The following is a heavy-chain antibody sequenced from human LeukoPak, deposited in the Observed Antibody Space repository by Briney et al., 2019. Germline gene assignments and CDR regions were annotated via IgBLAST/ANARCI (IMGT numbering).Heavy chain of an antibody. J-gene: IGHJ6*02. D-gene: IGHD2-2*01. CDR3: ARDAVVPAAILADYYYSGMDV. CDR1: GGSFNGYS. V-gene: IGHV4-59*01. Sequence: SETLSLTCAVYGGSFNGYSWSWIRQPTGKGLEWIGYIYYSGSTNYNPSLKSRVTISVDTSKNQFSLKLSSVTAADTAVYYCARDAVVPAAILADYYYSGMDVWGQGTTVTVSS. CDR2: IYYSGST.